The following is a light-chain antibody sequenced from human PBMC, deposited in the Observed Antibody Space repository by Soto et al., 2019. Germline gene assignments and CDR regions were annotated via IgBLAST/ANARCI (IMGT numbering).Light chain of an antibody. CDR3: CSYAGSYTVV. Sequence: QSVLTQPASVSGSPGQSITISCTGTSSDVGAYNFVSWYQHHPGTAPKLMIYEVSNRPSGASNRFSGSKSGNTASLTISGLQAEDEADYYCCSYAGSYTVVFGGGTKVTVL. J-gene: IGLJ2*01. CDR2: EVS. V-gene: IGLV2-14*01. CDR1: SSDVGAYNF.